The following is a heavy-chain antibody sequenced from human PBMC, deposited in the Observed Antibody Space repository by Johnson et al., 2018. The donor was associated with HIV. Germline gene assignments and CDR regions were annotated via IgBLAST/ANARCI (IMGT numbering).Heavy chain of an antibody. CDR3: VFFYASFDI. D-gene: IGHD2/OR15-2a*01. Sequence: VQLVESGGGVVQPGRSLRLSCAASGFTFSSYAMHWVRQAPGKGLEWVAVISYDGSNKYYADSGKGRFTISRDNSKNTLYLQMNSLRAEDTAVYYCVFFYASFDIWGQGTMVTVSS. CDR1: GFTFSSYA. CDR2: ISYDGSNK. V-gene: IGHV3-30*04. J-gene: IGHJ3*02.